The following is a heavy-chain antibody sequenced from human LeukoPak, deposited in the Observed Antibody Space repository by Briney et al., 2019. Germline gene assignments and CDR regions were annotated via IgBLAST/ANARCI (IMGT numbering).Heavy chain of an antibody. J-gene: IGHJ4*02. CDR2: IYYSGST. V-gene: IGHV4-59*01. Sequence: PSETLSLTCTVSGGSISSYYWSWIRQPPGKGLEWIGYIYYSGSTNHNPSLKSRVTISVDTSKNQFSLKLSSVTAADTAVYYCARGGDYGSGSYYRNWGQGTLVTVSS. CDR3: ARGGDYGSGSYYRN. D-gene: IGHD3-10*01. CDR1: GGSISSYY.